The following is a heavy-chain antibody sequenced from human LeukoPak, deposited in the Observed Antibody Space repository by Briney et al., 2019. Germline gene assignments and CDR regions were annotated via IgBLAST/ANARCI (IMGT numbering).Heavy chain of an antibody. CDR3: AKLGAYRVYSFIDF. J-gene: IGHJ4*02. CDR1: GFRFTSYA. V-gene: IGHV3-23*01. Sequence: GGSLRLSCAASGFRFTSYAMIWIRQVPGKGLEWVAGISGSGGSTYYSDHVKGRFTISRDTSDNTLHLDMSTLTTDDTAVYFCAKLGAYRVYSFIDFWGQGIPVTVSS. CDR2: ISGSGGST. D-gene: IGHD3-16*01.